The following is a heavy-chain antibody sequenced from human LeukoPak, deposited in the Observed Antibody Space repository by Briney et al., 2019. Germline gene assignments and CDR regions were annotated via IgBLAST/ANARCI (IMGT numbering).Heavy chain of an antibody. D-gene: IGHD3-22*01. Sequence: GGSLRLSCAASGFTFNVYSMNWVRQAPGKGLEWVSSISSNSKYIYCADSMRGRFTVSRDNAKNSLFLQLNSLRAEATAVYYCARDSSDFAYWGQGTLVTVSS. V-gene: IGHV3-21*01. CDR3: ARDSSDFAY. CDR2: ISSNSKYI. J-gene: IGHJ4*02. CDR1: GFTFNVYS.